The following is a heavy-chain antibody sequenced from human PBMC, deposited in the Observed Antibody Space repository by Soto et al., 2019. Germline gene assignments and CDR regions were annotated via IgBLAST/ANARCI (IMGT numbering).Heavy chain of an antibody. CDR1: GFTFDDYA. Sequence: GGSLRLSCAASGFTFDDYAMHWVRQAPGKGLEWVSGISWNSGSIGYADSVKGRFTISRDNAKNSLYLQMNSLRAEDTALYYCARGVIDMVSYYFDYWGQGTLVTVSS. CDR3: ARGVIDMVSYYFDY. V-gene: IGHV3-9*01. J-gene: IGHJ4*02. D-gene: IGHD3-10*01. CDR2: ISWNSGSI.